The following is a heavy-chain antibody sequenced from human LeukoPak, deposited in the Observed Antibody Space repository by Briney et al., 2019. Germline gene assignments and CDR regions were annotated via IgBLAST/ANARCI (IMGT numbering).Heavy chain of an antibody. CDR3: ARCGSGWYYFDY. CDR2: ISGRGGST. J-gene: IGHJ4*02. V-gene: IGHV3-23*01. Sequence: PGGSLRLSCAVSGFTFSSYAMSWVRHAPGKGREWGSSISGRGGSTYYADSVMGRFTISRDNSKNTLFLQMKSLRGEDTAVYYCARCGSGWYYFDYWGQGTLVTVSS. CDR1: GFTFSSYA. D-gene: IGHD6-19*01.